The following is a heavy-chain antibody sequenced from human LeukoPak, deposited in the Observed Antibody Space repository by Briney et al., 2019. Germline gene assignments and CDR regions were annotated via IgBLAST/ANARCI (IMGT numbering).Heavy chain of an antibody. CDR2: IKIDGRNT. J-gene: IGHJ4*02. Sequence: VGSLRLSSAASGFTLSSDWMHGGREAPGKGRVRVSHIKIDGRNTRYAESVKRRFTITRDNAENTLYLQMNSLRVDDTAVYYCATSPTFDYWGQGTLVTVSS. V-gene: IGHV3-74*01. CDR3: ATSPTFDY. CDR1: GFTLSSDW.